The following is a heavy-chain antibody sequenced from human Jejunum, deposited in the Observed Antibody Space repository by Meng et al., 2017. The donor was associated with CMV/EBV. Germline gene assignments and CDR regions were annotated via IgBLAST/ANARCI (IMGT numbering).Heavy chain of an antibody. Sequence: CKTSGYSFLTYYMHWVRQAPGQGLEWMGVINPSDGSTTYAQKFQGRVTMTRDTSTSTLYVELSNLRSEDTAVYYCAREAQYYLDYWGQGTLVTVSS. CDR2: INPSDGST. CDR3: AREAQYYLDY. CDR1: GYSFLTYY. V-gene: IGHV1-46*01. J-gene: IGHJ4*02.